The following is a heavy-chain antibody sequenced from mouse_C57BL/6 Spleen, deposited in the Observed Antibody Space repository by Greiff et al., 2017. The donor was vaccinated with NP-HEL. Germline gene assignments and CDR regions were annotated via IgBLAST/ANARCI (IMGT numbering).Heavy chain of an antibody. CDR1: GYNFTSYW. CDR3: AREELRLRGDAMDY. D-gene: IGHD3-2*02. Sequence: VQLQQPGAELVKPGASVKLSCKASGYNFTSYWMHWVKQRPGQGLEWIGMIHPNSGSTNYNEKFKSKATLTVDKSSSTAYMQLSSLTSEDSAVYYCAREELRLRGDAMDYWGQGTSVTVSS. J-gene: IGHJ4*01. CDR2: IHPNSGST. V-gene: IGHV1-64*01.